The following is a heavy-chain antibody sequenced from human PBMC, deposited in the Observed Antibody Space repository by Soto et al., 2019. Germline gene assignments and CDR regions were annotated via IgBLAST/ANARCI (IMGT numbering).Heavy chain of an antibody. CDR1: GDSFSNYY. CDR2: IYPTGSP. CDR3: ATGRSEVVPGAMDT. V-gene: IGHV4-4*07. J-gene: IGHJ5*02. Sequence: QVQLQESGPGLVKPSETLSLSCTVSGDSFSNYYCNWVRKSAGKGLEWIGRIYPTGSPTYNPSLKRRLTMSVDTSKNKFSLRLTSMTAADTAVYYCATGRSEVVPGAMDTWGQGTLVTVSS. D-gene: IGHD2-2*01.